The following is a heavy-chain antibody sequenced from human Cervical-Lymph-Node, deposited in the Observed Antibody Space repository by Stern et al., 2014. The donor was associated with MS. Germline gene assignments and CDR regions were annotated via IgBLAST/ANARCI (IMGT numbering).Heavy chain of an antibody. J-gene: IGHJ6*02. CDR1: GYTLNDLS. D-gene: IGHD6-19*01. Sequence: MQLAESGAEVKTPGASVKVSCKVSGYTLNDLSLHWVRQAPGEGLEWMGGSSPEDGETIFAQGLQGRVTVTEDTSTDTAYMELSSLRSEDTAVYYCASAVTGLNYYFHALDVWGQGTTVTVSS. CDR3: ASAVTGLNYYFHALDV. CDR2: SSPEDGET. V-gene: IGHV1-24*01.